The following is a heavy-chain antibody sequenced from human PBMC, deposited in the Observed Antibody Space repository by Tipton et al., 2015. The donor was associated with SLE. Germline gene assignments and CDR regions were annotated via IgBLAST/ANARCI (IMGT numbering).Heavy chain of an antibody. J-gene: IGHJ6*03. D-gene: IGHD6-6*01. V-gene: IGHV4-4*02. CDR1: GGSISSNNW. CDR2: IDHSGST. Sequence: TLSLTCAVSGGSISSNNWWSWVRQPPGKGLEWIGSIDHSGSTYFNPSLKSRVTISADTSKNQFSLKLSSVTAADTAVYYCARGSGSSSAHYYYYYMDVWGKGTTVTVSS. CDR3: ARGSGSSSAHYYYYYMDV.